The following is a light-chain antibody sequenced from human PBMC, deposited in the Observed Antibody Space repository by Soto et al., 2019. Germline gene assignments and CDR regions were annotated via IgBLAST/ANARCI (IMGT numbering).Light chain of an antibody. Sequence: QSALTQPHSVSGSPGQSVTISCTGTSSDVGGYNYVSWYQQHPGKAPKVMIYDVSKRPSGVPDRFSGSKSDNTASLTISGLQAEDEADYYCCSYAGSYSWVFGGGTKLTVL. CDR2: DVS. CDR3: CSYAGSYSWV. CDR1: SSDVGGYNY. J-gene: IGLJ3*02. V-gene: IGLV2-11*01.